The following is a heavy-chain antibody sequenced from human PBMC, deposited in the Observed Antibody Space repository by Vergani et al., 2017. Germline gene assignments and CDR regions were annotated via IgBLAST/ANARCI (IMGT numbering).Heavy chain of an antibody. J-gene: IGHJ4*02. V-gene: IGHV3-7*01. CDR1: GFTFSNAW. D-gene: IGHD6-19*01. CDR3: ARDGSGWYGFNY. CDR2: IKQDGSEK. Sequence: EVQLVESGGGLVQPGGSLRLSCAASGFTFSNAWMSWVRQAPGKGLEWVANIKQDGSEKYYVDSVKGRFTISRDNAKNSLYLQMNSLRAEDTAVYYCARDGSGWYGFNYWGQGTLVTVSS.